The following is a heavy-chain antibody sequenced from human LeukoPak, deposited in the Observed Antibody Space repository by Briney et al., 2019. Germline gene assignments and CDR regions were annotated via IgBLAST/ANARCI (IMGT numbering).Heavy chain of an antibody. Sequence: ASVKVSCKASRYTFTSYYMHWLRQAPGQGLEWMGWINPNSGGTNYAQKFQGRVTMTRDTSISTAYMELSRLRSDDTAVYYCARERLHFDYWGQGTLVTVSS. V-gene: IGHV1-2*02. CDR2: INPNSGGT. CDR3: ARERLHFDY. CDR1: RYTFTSYY. J-gene: IGHJ4*02.